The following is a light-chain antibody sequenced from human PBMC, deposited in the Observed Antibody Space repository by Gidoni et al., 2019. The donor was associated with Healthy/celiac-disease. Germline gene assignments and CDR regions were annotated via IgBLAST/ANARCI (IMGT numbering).Light chain of an antibody. J-gene: IGKJ5*01. CDR3: QQDYSTPT. CDR1: QTISSY. V-gene: IGKV1-39*01. Sequence: IQMTQSPSSLSASVGDRVTITCLACQTISSYLNLYQQKPGKAPKLHIYAASSLQSGVPSRFSGSGSGTDFTLTISSLQPEDVATYYCQQDYSTPTVGQGTRLEIK. CDR2: AAS.